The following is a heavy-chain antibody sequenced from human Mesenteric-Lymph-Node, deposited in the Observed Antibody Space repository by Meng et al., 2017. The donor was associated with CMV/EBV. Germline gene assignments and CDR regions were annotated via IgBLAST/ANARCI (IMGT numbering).Heavy chain of an antibody. CDR3: ASPLSGPFDY. D-gene: IGHD2-15*01. V-gene: IGHV3-30-3*01. CDR2: ISYDGSIK. Sequence: GGSLKISCAASRFTFSIYAMHWVRQAPGKGLEWVAAISYDGSIKNYADSVKGRFTISRDNSKSTLFLQMNSLRVEDTAVYYCASPLSGPFDYWGQGTLVTVSS. CDR1: RFTFSIYA. J-gene: IGHJ4*02.